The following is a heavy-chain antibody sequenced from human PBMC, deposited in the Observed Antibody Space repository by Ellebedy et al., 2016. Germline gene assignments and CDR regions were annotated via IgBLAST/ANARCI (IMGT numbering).Heavy chain of an antibody. Sequence: AGSLRLSXAASGFTFSSYAMSWVRQAPGEGLEWVSAIGGSDSSTYYADSVKGRFTISRDNSKNTVYLQMNSLRAEDTAVYYCAKGRPISNYPFRYYYYYYMDLWGKGTTVTVSS. CDR3: AKGRPISNYPFRYYYYYYMDL. CDR1: GFTFSSYA. V-gene: IGHV3-23*01. J-gene: IGHJ6*03. CDR2: IGGSDSST. D-gene: IGHD4-11*01.